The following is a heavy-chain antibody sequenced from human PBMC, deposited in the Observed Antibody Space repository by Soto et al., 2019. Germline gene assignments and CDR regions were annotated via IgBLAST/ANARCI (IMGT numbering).Heavy chain of an antibody. Sequence: PSETLSLTCAVSGGSISSGGYSWSWIRRPPGKGLEWIGYIYHSGSTYYNPSLKSRVTISVDRSKNQFSLKLSSVTAADTAVYYCARAVVRGVTTGYWFDPWGQGTLVTVSS. J-gene: IGHJ5*02. V-gene: IGHV4-30-2*01. CDR2: IYHSGST. D-gene: IGHD3-10*01. CDR3: ARAVVRGVTTGYWFDP. CDR1: GGSISSGGYS.